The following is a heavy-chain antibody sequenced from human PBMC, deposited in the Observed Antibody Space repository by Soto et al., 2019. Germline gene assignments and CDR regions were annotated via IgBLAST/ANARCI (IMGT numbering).Heavy chain of an antibody. CDR1: GFTFSSYA. V-gene: IGHV3-23*01. D-gene: IGHD3-10*01. CDR2: ISGSGGST. Sequence: GGSLRLSCAASGFTFSSYAMSRVRQAQGKGLEWVSAISGSGGSTYYADSVKGRFTISRDNSKNTLYLQMNSLRAEDTAVYYCAKDPYGSGSPYNWFDPWGQGTLVSGTS. J-gene: IGHJ5*02. CDR3: AKDPYGSGSPYNWFDP.